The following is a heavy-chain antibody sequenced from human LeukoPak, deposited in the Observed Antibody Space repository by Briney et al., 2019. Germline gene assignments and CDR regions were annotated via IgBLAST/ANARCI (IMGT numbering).Heavy chain of an antibody. V-gene: IGHV1-46*01. CDR3: ARDGVAGVYYFDY. J-gene: IGHJ4*02. Sequence: ASLKVSSKASGYTFTNYYIHCGREAPGQGLEWMGIINPSGGSSIYPQKFQGRVTITRDTSTSTVYMEMSSLRSEDTAVYYCARDGVAGVYYFDYWGQGTLVTVSS. CDR1: GYTFTNYY. CDR2: INPSGGSS. D-gene: IGHD3-3*01.